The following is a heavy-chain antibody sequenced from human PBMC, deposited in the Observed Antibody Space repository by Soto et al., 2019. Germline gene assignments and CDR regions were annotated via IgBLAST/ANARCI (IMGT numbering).Heavy chain of an antibody. V-gene: IGHV1-69*02. Sequence: GASVKVSCKASGGTFSSYTISWVRQAPGQGLEWMGRIIPILGIANYAQKFQGRVTITADKSTSTAYMELSSLRSEGTAVYYCRMTTVTIYYYMDVWGQRDHGHRLL. D-gene: IGHD4-17*01. J-gene: IGHJ6*03. CDR1: GGTFSSYT. CDR2: IIPILGIA. CDR3: RMTTVTIYYYMDV.